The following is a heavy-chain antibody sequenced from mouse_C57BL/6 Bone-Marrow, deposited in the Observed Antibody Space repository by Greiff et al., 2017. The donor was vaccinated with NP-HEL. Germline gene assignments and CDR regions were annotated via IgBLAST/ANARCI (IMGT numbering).Heavy chain of an antibody. D-gene: IGHD2-14*01. Sequence: QVQLQQPGAELVRPGTSVKLSCKASGYTFTSYWMHWVKQRPGQGLEWIGVIDPSDSYTNYNQKFKGKATLTVDTSSSTTYMQLSSLTSEDYAVIYCARGGTVALMDYWGQGTSVTVSS. J-gene: IGHJ4*01. V-gene: IGHV1-59*01. CDR1: GYTFTSYW. CDR3: ARGGTVALMDY. CDR2: IDPSDSYT.